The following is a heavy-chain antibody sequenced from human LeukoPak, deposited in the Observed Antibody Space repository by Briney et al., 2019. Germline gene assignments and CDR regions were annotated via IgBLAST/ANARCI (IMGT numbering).Heavy chain of an antibody. CDR2: IYSSGST. CDR1: GGSISSYY. V-gene: IGHV4-59*01. D-gene: IGHD3-10*01. J-gene: IGHJ6*03. CDR3: ARGDYYGSGHMDV. Sequence: PSEALSLTCTVSGGSISSYYWSWIRQPPGKGLEWIGYIYSSGSTNYNPSLKSRVTISVDTSKNQFSLKLRSVTAADTAVYYCARGDYYGSGHMDVWGKGTTVTVSS.